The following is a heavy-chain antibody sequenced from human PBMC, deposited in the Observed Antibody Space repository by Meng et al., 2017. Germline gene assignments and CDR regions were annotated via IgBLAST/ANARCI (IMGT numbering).Heavy chain of an antibody. Sequence: QVRLVESWGGLVNPVGSLRLSCAASGFTFSDYYMVWIRQAPGKGLEWVSYISPSVSTINYADSVKGRFTISRDNAKNSLYLQMNSLRAEDTAVYYCARGFNGGNSGAFGYWGQGTLVTVSS. CDR1: GFTFSDYY. J-gene: IGHJ4*02. CDR2: ISPSVSTI. CDR3: ARGFNGGNSGAFGY. V-gene: IGHV3-11*01. D-gene: IGHD4-23*01.